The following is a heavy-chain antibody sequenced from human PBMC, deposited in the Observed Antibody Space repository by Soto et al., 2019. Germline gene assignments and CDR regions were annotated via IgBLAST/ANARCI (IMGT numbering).Heavy chain of an antibody. Sequence: PSETLSLTCSVSGGSVSYNSYYWGWIRQPPGKGLEWVGGIFYTGTTYYNPSLKDRLSISVDTSENSFSLNLTSVTAADTAVYFCARLVVVAPVANVWGQGARVTGS. CDR2: IFYTGTT. CDR1: GGSVSYNSYY. D-gene: IGHD2-21*01. V-gene: IGHV4-39*01. CDR3: ARLVVVAPVANV. J-gene: IGHJ4*02.